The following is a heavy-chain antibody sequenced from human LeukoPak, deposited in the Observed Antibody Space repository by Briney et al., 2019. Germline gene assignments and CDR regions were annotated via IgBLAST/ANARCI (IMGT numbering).Heavy chain of an antibody. V-gene: IGHV1-18*01. Sequence: ASVTVSCKASGYTFTSYVITWVRQAPGQGLEWMGWINAYNGNTNYAQKLQGRVTMTTDTSTSTAYMELRSLRSDDTAVYYCARGSGYWYFDLWGRGTLVTVSS. CDR3: ARGSGYWYFDL. J-gene: IGHJ2*01. D-gene: IGHD3-10*01. CDR2: INAYNGNT. CDR1: GYTFTSYV.